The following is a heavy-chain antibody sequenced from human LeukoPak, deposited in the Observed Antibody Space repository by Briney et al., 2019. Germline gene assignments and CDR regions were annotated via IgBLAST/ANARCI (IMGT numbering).Heavy chain of an antibody. CDR2: ISSNGGST. Sequence: GGSLRLSCAASGFTFSSYAMHWVRQAPGKGLEYVSAISSNGGSTYYANSVKGRFTISRDNSKNTLYLQMGSLRAEDTAVYYCARDVTVAGTGPFDYWGQGTLVTVSS. CDR3: ARDVTVAGTGPFDY. CDR1: GFTFSSYA. V-gene: IGHV3-64*01. J-gene: IGHJ4*02. D-gene: IGHD6-19*01.